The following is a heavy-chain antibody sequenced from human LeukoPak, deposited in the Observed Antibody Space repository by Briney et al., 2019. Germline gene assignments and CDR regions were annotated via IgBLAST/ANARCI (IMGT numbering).Heavy chain of an antibody. CDR2: ITETGTAM. CDR1: GFSFSDYY. Sequence: GGSLRLSCAASGFSFSDYYMGWIRQSPGKGLQWLSYITETGTAMFYPDSVKGRFTISGDNAKNSLFLQMHSLSVEDTAVYFCARAHTVDGYNKGFDSWGQGTLVTVSS. D-gene: IGHD5-24*01. CDR3: ARAHTVDGYNKGFDS. J-gene: IGHJ5*01. V-gene: IGHV3-11*01.